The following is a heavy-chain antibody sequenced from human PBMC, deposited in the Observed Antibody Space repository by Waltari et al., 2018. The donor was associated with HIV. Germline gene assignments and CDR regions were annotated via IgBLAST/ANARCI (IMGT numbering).Heavy chain of an antibody. CDR3: ARLLTPVPRPGGYYFDL. Sequence: EVQLVESGGGLVQPGRSLRLSCAASGFTFDEYAMHWVRQAPGKGREWVSGISWNSGNIGYADSVKGRFTISRENAKDSLYLQMNSLRAEDTAVYYCARLLTPVPRPGGYYFDLWGQGTPVTVSS. J-gene: IGHJ4*02. D-gene: IGHD2-15*01. CDR2: ISWNSGNI. CDR1: GFTFDEYA. V-gene: IGHV3-9*01.